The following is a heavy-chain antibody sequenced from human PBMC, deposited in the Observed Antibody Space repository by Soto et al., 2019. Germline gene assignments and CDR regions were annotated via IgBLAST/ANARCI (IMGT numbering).Heavy chain of an antibody. Sequence: SVKVSCKASGGTFSSYAISWVRQAPGQGLEWMGGIIPIFGTANYAQKFQGRVTITADESTSTAYMELSSLRSEDTAVYYCVRDGKDYYGMDVWGQGTTVTVSS. CDR1: GGTFSSYA. J-gene: IGHJ6*02. CDR3: VRDGKDYYGMDV. V-gene: IGHV1-69*13. CDR2: IIPIFGTA.